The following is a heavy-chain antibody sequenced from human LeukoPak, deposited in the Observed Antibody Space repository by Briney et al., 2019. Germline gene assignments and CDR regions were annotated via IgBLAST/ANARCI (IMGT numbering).Heavy chain of an antibody. V-gene: IGHV4-34*01. CDR3: ARVGVTIFGVALPATYYYYGMDV. CDR1: GGSFSGYY. D-gene: IGHD3-3*01. Sequence: SETLSLTCAVYGGSFSGYYWSWIRQPPGKGLEWIGEIKHSGSTNYNPSLKSRVTISVDTSKNQFSLKLSSVTAADTAVYYCARVGVTIFGVALPATYYYYGMDVWGQGTTVTVSS. CDR2: IKHSGST. J-gene: IGHJ6*02.